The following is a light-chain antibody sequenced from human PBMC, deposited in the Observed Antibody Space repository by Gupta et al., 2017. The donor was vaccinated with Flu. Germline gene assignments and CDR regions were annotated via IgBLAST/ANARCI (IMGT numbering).Light chain of an antibody. CDR3: QSADTSGAFPWV. CDR2: KDS. V-gene: IGLV3-25*03. CDR1: ELPKQY. Sequence: SYELTQPPSVSVSPGQTARITCSGDELPKQYAYWYQHKPGQAPVLVIYKDSERPSGIPGRFSGSNSGTTVALTISGVKAEDEADYFCQSADTSGAFPWVFGGGTKLTVL. J-gene: IGLJ3*02.